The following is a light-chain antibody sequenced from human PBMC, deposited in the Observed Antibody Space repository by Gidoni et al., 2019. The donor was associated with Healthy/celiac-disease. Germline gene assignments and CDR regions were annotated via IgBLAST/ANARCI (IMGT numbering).Light chain of an antibody. CDR2: DAS. J-gene: IGKJ4*01. CDR1: QDISNY. V-gene: IGKV1-33*01. Sequence: DIQMTQSPSSLSASVGDRVTITCQASQDISNYLNWYQQKPGKAPKLPIYDASNLETGVPSRFSGSGSGTDFTFTISSLQPEDIATYYCQQYDNLPLTFGGXTKVEIK. CDR3: QQYDNLPLT.